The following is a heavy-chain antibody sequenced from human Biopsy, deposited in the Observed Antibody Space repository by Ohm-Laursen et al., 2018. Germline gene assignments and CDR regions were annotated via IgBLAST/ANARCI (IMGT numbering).Heavy chain of an antibody. V-gene: IGHV1-8*01. Sequence: VASVKVSCKASGYSFSTYDVNWLRQARGQGLEWMGWVIPSSGKTGYAQRFQGRVTLTMNTSISTAYMELSGLRSEDTAVYFCARGYSRRVSIFEASIYWFDTWGQGTLVTVSS. CDR3: ARGYSRRVSIFEASIYWFDT. CDR2: VIPSSGKT. J-gene: IGHJ5*02. D-gene: IGHD6-6*01. CDR1: GYSFSTYD.